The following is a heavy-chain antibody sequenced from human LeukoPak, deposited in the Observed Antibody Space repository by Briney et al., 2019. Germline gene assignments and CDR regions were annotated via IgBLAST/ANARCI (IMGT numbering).Heavy chain of an antibody. J-gene: IGHJ4*02. CDR1: GFTFSSCA. CDR3: AKTGGRIQLWGGFDY. CDR2: ISGSGGST. D-gene: IGHD5-18*01. Sequence: PGGSLRLSCAASGFTFSSCAMSWDRQAPGKVLEWVSAISGSGGSTYYADSVKGRFTISRDNSKNTLYLQMNSLRAEDTAVYYCAKTGGRIQLWGGFDYWGQGTLVTVSS. V-gene: IGHV3-23*01.